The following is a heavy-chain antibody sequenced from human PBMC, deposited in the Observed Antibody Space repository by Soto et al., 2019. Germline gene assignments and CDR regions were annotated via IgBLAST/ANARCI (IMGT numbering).Heavy chain of an antibody. CDR3: AREAIRLGELSLYSRGWFDP. CDR2: IWYDGSNK. CDR1: GFTFSSYG. J-gene: IGHJ5*02. Sequence: GGSLRLSCAASGFTFSSYGMHWVRQAPGKGLEWVAVIWYDGSNKYYADSVKGRFTISRDNSKNTLYLQMNSLRAEDTAVYYCAREAIRLGELSLYSRGWFDPWGQGTLVTVSS. V-gene: IGHV3-33*01. D-gene: IGHD3-16*02.